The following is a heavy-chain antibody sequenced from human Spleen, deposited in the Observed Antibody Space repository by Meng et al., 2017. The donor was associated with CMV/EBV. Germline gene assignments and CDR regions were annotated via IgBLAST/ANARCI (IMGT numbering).Heavy chain of an antibody. Sequence: GESLKISCAASGFTFSSYWMSWVRQAPGKGLEWVANIKQDGSEKYYVDSVKGRFTISRDNAKNSLYLQMNSLRAEDTAVYYCAREPTPGEHDYWGQGTLVTVSS. J-gene: IGHJ4*02. CDR2: IKQDGSEK. CDR1: GFTFSSYW. D-gene: IGHD1/OR15-1a*01. CDR3: AREPTPGEHDY. V-gene: IGHV3-7*03.